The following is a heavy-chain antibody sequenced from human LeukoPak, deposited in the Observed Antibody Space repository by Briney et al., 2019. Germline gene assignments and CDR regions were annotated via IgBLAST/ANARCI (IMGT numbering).Heavy chain of an antibody. CDR2: ISSSSSTI. Sequence: GGSLRLSCAASGFTFSSYSMNWVRQAPGKGLEWVSYISSSSSTIYYADSVKGRFTLSRDNAKKSLCLQMNSLRAEKSGVYYGARDDRRCSGGSCYTGGVFDYWGQGTLVTVSS. D-gene: IGHD2-15*01. J-gene: IGHJ4*02. V-gene: IGHV3-48*01. CDR1: GFTFSSYS. CDR3: ARDDRRCSGGSCYTGGVFDY.